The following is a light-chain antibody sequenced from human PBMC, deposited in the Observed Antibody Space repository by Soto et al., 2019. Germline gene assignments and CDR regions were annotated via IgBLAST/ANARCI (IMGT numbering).Light chain of an antibody. CDR3: SSDAGSNKGV. V-gene: IGLV2-8*01. J-gene: IGLJ3*02. CDR1: SSDVGGYNY. Sequence: QSALTQPPSASGSAGQSVTISCTGTSSDVGGYNYVSWYQQHPGKAPKLMIYEVSKRPSGVPGRFSGSKSGNTASLTVSGLQAEDEADYYCSSDAGSNKGVFGGGTKVTVL. CDR2: EVS.